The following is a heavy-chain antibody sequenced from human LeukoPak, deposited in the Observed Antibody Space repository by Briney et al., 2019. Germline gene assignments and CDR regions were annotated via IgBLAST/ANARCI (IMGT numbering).Heavy chain of an antibody. D-gene: IGHD6-13*01. CDR1: GYSISSGYY. J-gene: IGHJ4*02. V-gene: IGHV4-38-2*02. CDR3: ARDRFFGYSSSWYSPETVDY. CDR2: IYHSGST. Sequence: SETLSLTCTVSGYSISSGYYWGWIRQPPGKGLEWIGSIYHSGSTYYNPSLKSRVTISVDTSKNQFSLKLSSVTAADTAVYYCARDRFFGYSSSWYSPETVDYWGQGTLVTVSS.